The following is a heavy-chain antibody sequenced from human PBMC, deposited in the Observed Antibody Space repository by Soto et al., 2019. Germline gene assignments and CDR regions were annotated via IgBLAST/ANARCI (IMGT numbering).Heavy chain of an antibody. V-gene: IGHV1-18*01. CDR1: GYTFTSYG. D-gene: IGHD3-3*01. J-gene: IGHJ6*01. CDR2: ISAYNGNT. Sequence: GASVKVSCKASGYTFTSYGISWVRQAPGQGLEWMGWISAYNGNTNYAQKLQGRVTMTTDTSTSTAYMELRSLRSDDTAVYYCARDLSILEWLYYYYGMDVWGQGTTVTLSS. CDR3: ARDLSILEWLYYYYGMDV.